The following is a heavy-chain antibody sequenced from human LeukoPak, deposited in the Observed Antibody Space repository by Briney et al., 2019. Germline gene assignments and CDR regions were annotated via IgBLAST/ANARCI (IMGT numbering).Heavy chain of an antibody. J-gene: IGHJ4*02. V-gene: IGHV1-18*01. Sequence: ASVKVSCKASGYTFTSYGVSWVRQAPGQGLEWMGWISAYNGNTNYAQKFQGGVTLTTDTSTSTAYMELRSLRSDDTAVYYCARLYFTESRGDYWGQGTLVTVSS. CDR1: GYTFTSYG. CDR3: ARLYFTESRGDY. D-gene: IGHD3-9*01. CDR2: ISAYNGNT.